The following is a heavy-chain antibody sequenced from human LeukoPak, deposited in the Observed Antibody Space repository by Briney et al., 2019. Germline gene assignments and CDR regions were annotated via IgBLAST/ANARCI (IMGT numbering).Heavy chain of an antibody. J-gene: IGHJ6*02. V-gene: IGHV1-69*13. D-gene: IGHD6-13*01. CDR3: ARGEQQLPLRYYYGMDV. CDR2: IIPIFGTA. Sequence: ASVKVSCKASGGTFSSYAISRVRQALGQGLEWMGGIIPIFGTANYAQKFQGRVTITADESTSTAYMELSSLRSEDTAVYYCARGEQQLPLRYYYGMDVWGQGTTVTVSS. CDR1: GGTFSSYA.